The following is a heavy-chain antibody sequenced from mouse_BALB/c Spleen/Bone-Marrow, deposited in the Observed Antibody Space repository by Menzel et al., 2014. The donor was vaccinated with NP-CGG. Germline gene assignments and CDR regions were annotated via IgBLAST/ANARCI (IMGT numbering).Heavy chain of an antibody. CDR2: INPSNGRT. Sequence: QVQLQQSGAELVKPGASLKLSCKASGYTFTNYWIHWVKQRPGQGLEWIGEINPSNGRTNYNEKFKTKATLTVDKSSSTAYMQLSSLTSEDSAVNYCAARLSHLAMDYWSQGTSVTVSS. V-gene: IGHV1S81*02. J-gene: IGHJ4*01. CDR1: GYTFTNYW. D-gene: IGHD2-2*01. CDR3: AARLSHLAMDY.